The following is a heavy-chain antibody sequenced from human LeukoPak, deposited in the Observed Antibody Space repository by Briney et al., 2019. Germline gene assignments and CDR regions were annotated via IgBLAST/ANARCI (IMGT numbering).Heavy chain of an antibody. V-gene: IGHV1-8*01. D-gene: IGHD1-26*01. J-gene: IGHJ3*02. Sequence: ASVKVSCKASGYTFTSYDINWVRQATGQGLEWMGWMNPNSGNTGYAQKFQGRVTMTRNTSISTAYMELSSLRSEDTAVYYCARGLYSGSYSSDAFDIWGQGTMVTVSS. CDR3: ARGLYSGSYSSDAFDI. CDR2: MNPNSGNT. CDR1: GYTFTSYD.